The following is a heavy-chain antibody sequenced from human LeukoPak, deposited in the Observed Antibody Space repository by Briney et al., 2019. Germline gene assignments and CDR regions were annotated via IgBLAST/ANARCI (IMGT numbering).Heavy chain of an antibody. CDR1: GYTFTSYY. D-gene: IGHD3-16*01. CDR2: IIPIFGTA. CDR3: ARDLMGGAHSDY. V-gene: IGHV1-69*13. Sequence: SVKVSCKASGYTFTSYYMHWVRQAPGQGLEWMGGIIPIFGTANYAQKFQGRVTITADESTSTAYMELSSLRSEDTAVYYCARDLMGGAHSDYWGQGTLVTVSS. J-gene: IGHJ4*02.